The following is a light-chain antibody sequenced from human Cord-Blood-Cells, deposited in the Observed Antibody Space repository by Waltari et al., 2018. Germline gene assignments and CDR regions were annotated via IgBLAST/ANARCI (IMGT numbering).Light chain of an antibody. J-gene: IGLJ2*01. V-gene: IGLV2-14*01. Sequence: QSVLTQPASVSGSPGQSITISCTGTSSDVGGYNYVSWYQQPPGKAPKLMVYDVSKRPSGVSNRFSGYKSGNTASLTISGLQAEDEADYYCSSYTSSSTLVVFGGGTKLTVL. CDR1: SSDVGGYNY. CDR3: SSYTSSSTLVV. CDR2: DVS.